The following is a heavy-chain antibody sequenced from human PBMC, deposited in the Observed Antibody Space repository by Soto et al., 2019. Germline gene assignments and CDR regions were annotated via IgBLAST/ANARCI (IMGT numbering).Heavy chain of an antibody. CDR2: IYYSGST. Sequence: PSETLSLTCTVTGGSVNIGTYYWSWIRQPPGKGLEWIGYIYYSGSTYYNPSLKSRVTISVDTSKNQFSLKLSSVTAADTAVYYCASYRVGHAFDIWGQGTMVTVSS. J-gene: IGHJ3*02. V-gene: IGHV4-30-4*08. D-gene: IGHD2-21*01. CDR1: GGSVNIGTYY. CDR3: ASYRVGHAFDI.